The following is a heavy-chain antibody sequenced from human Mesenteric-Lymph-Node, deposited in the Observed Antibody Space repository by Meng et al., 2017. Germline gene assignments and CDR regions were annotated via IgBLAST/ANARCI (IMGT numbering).Heavy chain of an antibody. CDR3: ARGITQGVDY. Sequence: QVQLVQSGAEVKETGASMKFSCKAAGYIFSNLDINWVRQAAGKGLEWMGWMSPKSGDTSYAQKFQGRVTMTRDTSINTAYMELSSLRSEDTGLYFCARGITQGVDYWSQGTLVTVSS. CDR2: MSPKSGDT. V-gene: IGHV1-8*01. CDR1: GYIFSNLD. J-gene: IGHJ4*02.